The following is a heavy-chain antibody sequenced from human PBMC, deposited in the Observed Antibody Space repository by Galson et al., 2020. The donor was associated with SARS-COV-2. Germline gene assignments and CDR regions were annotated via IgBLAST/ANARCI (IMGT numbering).Heavy chain of an antibody. Sequence: SETLSLTCAVSGGTISSCNRRCWVRQPPRKRLYWSGVIYHSGSTYYTPSLKSRVTISVDKSKNQFSLELSTVTAADTAVYYCAREKVLARGLNYYYYGMGVWGQGTRVTGSS. CDR1: GGTISSCNR. CDR3: AREKVLARGLNYYYYGMGV. CDR2: IYHSGST. D-gene: IGHD5-12*01. J-gene: IGHJ6*02. V-gene: IGHV4-4*02.